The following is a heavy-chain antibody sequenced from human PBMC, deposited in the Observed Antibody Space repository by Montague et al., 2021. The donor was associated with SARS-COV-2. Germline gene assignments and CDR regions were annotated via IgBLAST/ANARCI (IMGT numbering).Heavy chain of an antibody. V-gene: IGHV3-30-3*01. Sequence: SLRLSCAASGFTFSSYAMHWVRQAPGKGLEWVAVISYDGSNKYYADSVKGRFTISRDNSKNTLYLQMNSLRAEDTAVYYCARESLYYDSSGYYYVDAFDIWGQGTMVTVSS. CDR1: GFTFSSYA. J-gene: IGHJ3*02. CDR3: ARESLYYDSSGYYYVDAFDI. CDR2: ISYDGSNK. D-gene: IGHD3-22*01.